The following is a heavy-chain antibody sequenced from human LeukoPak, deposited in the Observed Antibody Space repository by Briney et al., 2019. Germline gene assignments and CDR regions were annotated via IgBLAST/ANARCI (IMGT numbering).Heavy chain of an antibody. CDR3: VRWDFDLRAAGSFDP. D-gene: IGHD6-13*01. CDR2: FYHSGVT. CDR1: GGSFSGYS. Sequence: KPSETLSLTCAVYGGSFSGYSWTWIRQSLGKGLEWIGEFYHSGVTNYNPSLKSRVTISVDTSKIQFSLKLTSVTAADTAVYYCVRWDFDLRAAGSFDPWGQGTLVTVSS. V-gene: IGHV4-34*01. J-gene: IGHJ5*02.